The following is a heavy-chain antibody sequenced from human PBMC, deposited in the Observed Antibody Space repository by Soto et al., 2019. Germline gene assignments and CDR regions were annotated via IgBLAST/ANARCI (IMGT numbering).Heavy chain of an antibody. D-gene: IGHD5-18*01. J-gene: IGHJ4*02. CDR3: ARERGGYGLFDS. CDR1: GGSISNAAYS. CDR2: IYPSGTP. V-gene: IGHV4-30-2*01. Sequence: PSETLSLTCTVSGGSISNAAYSWSWIRQPPGKGLEWIGYIYPSGTPFYNPSLRSRVTISIDRSNDQFSLNLKSVTAADTAVYYCARERGGYGLFDSWGQETLVTVSS.